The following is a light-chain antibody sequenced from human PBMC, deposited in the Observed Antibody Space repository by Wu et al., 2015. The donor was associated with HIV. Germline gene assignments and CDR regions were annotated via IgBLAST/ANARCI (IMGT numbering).Light chain of an antibody. V-gene: IGKV3-11*01. J-gene: IGKJ2*03. Sequence: EIVLTQSPATLSLSPGERATLSCRASQNLGSSLAWFQQKPGQAPRLLIYDAFNRAAGIPARFSGSGSGTDFTLTINSLEPEDFAVYYCQQRSTWPRSFGQGTNLEIK. CDR3: QQRSTWPRS. CDR2: DAF. CDR1: QNLGSS.